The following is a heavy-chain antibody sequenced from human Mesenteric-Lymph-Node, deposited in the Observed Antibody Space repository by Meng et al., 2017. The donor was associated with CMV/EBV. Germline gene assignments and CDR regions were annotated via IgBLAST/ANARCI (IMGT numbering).Heavy chain of an antibody. Sequence: CVASGFTFRTSGMHWVRQVPGKGLEWVTFIRYDGGNKYCADSVKGRFTISRDNSKNTLYLQMNSLRAEDTAVYYCAEAGGTKDLPFDPWGQGTLVTVSS. CDR1: GFTFRTSG. V-gene: IGHV3-30*02. CDR3: AEAGGTKDLPFDP. D-gene: IGHD1-26*01. J-gene: IGHJ5*02. CDR2: IRYDGGNK.